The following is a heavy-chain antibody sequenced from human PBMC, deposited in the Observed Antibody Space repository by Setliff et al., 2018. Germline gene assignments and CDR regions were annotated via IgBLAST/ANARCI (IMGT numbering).Heavy chain of an antibody. CDR2: INLNAGNI. V-gene: IGHV1-2*02. Sequence: ASVKVSCKASGFSFTDYLMNWMRQAPEQGLEWMGRINLNAGNIFYAQEFQGRVTLTRDTSTSTAYMELTGLRYDDTAIYYCARDPLGLEDITLFDYWGQGTLVTVSS. CDR1: GFSFTDYL. CDR3: ARDPLGLEDITLFDY. J-gene: IGHJ4*02. D-gene: IGHD3-16*01.